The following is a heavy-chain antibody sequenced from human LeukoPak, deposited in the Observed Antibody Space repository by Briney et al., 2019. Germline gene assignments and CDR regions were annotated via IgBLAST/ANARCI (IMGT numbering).Heavy chain of an antibody. CDR2: IWYDGNNK. D-gene: IGHD6-19*01. Sequence: GGSLRLSCAASGFTFSSYGMHWVRQAPGKGLEWVAVIWYDGNNKFYADSVKGRFTISRDNSKNTLFLQMNSLRAEDTAVYYCARDQGLLVVAGRFGYWGQGTLVTVSS. J-gene: IGHJ4*02. CDR3: ARDQGLLVVAGRFGY. CDR1: GFTFSSYG. V-gene: IGHV3-33*01.